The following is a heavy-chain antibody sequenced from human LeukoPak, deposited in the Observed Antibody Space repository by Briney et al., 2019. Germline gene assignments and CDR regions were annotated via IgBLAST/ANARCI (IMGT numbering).Heavy chain of an antibody. CDR2: IYHSGST. CDR3: ARSSSGWPYYYYGMDV. CDR1: GGSFSGYY. Sequence: SETLSLTCAVYGGSFSGYYWSWIRQPPGKGLEWIGYIYHSGSTYYNPSLKSRVTISVDRSKNQFSLKLSSVTAADTAVYYCARSSSGWPYYYYGMDVWGKGTTVTVSS. V-gene: IGHV4-30-2*01. D-gene: IGHD6-19*01. J-gene: IGHJ6*04.